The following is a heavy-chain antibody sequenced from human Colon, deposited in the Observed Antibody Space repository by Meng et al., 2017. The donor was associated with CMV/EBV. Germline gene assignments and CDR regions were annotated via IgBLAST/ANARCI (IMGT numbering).Heavy chain of an antibody. CDR2: INPNSGGT. D-gene: IGHD2-2*02. CDR1: GYSFTGFH. J-gene: IGHJ4*02. Sequence: ASVKVSCKTSGYSFTGFHMHWVRQAPGQGLEWMGWINPNSGGTMYAQKFQGRVTMTRDSSISTAYMELRRLGSDDTAVYYCASLPFPYCTTSTCYNSGDFWGQGTLVTVSS. V-gene: IGHV1-2*02. CDR3: ASLPFPYCTTSTCYNSGDF.